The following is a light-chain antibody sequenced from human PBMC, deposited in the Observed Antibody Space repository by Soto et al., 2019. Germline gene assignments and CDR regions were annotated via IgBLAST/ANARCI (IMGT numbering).Light chain of an antibody. CDR1: QSMSNY. J-gene: IGKJ1*01. V-gene: IGKV1-39*01. Sequence: DIQMTQSPSSLFVSVGDRVTITCRASQSMSNYFHWYQQKPGKAPKLLIYAASSLQSGVPSRFGGSGSGTDFTLNISRMQPEDFATYYCQQSYSSPPSFGQGTKVEIK. CDR3: QQSYSSPPS. CDR2: AAS.